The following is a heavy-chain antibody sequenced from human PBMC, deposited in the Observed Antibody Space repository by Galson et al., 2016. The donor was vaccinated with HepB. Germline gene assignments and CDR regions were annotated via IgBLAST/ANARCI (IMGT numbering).Heavy chain of an antibody. Sequence: SLRLSCAASGFTFSTYGMHWVRQAPGKGLDWVAVISYDASNQYYADSVKGRFTISRDNSKNTLYLQMNSLRAEDTAVYYCAKDHGYSYGYLAYWGQGTPVTVSS. CDR3: AKDHGYSYGYLAY. V-gene: IGHV3-30*18. CDR2: ISYDASNQ. CDR1: GFTFSTYG. D-gene: IGHD5-18*01. J-gene: IGHJ4*02.